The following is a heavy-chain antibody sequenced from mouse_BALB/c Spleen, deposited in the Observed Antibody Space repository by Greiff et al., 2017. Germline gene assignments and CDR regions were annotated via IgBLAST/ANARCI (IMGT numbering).Heavy chain of an antibody. CDR1: GYSITSGYS. D-gene: IGHD2-1*01. CDR2: IHYSGST. CDR3: ARNYGNYYIAWFAY. Sequence: EVKLQESGPDLVKPSQSLSLTCTVTGYSITSGYSGHWLRQFPGNNLEWMGYIHYSGSTNSNPSLKSRICITLATSNYQFYLHLYSVTTEETATYSCARNYGNYYIAWFAYWGQGTLVTVSA. V-gene: IGHV3-1*02. J-gene: IGHJ3*01.